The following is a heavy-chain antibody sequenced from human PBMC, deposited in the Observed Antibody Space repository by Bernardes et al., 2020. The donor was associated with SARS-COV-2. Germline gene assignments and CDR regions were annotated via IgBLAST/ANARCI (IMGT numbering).Heavy chain of an antibody. V-gene: IGHV1-69*04. J-gene: IGHJ4*02. D-gene: IGHD5-18*01. CDR1: GGTFSSYA. Sequence: SVKVSCKASGGTFSSYAISWVRQAPGQGLEWMGRIIPILGIANYAQKFQGRVTITADKSTSTAYMELSSLRSEDTAVYYCARAPDSGYSYGLEADYWGQGTLVTVSS. CDR3: ARAPDSGYSYGLEADY. CDR2: IIPILGIA.